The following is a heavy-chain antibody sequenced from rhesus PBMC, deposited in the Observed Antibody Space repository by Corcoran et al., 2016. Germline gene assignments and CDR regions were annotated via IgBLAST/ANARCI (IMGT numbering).Heavy chain of an antibody. J-gene: IGHJ4*01. CDR2: IYGGASST. V-gene: IGHV4-169*01. D-gene: IGHD6-25*01. CDR3: ARGARIAAAGRGFDY. CDR1: GGSISSSY. Sequence: QLQLQESGPGLVKPSETLSVTCAVSGGSISSSYWSWIRQAPGKGLEWIGYIYGGASSTHYNPSLKSRVTLSVDTSKNQLSLKLSSVTTADTAVYYCARGARIAAAGRGFDYWGQGVLVTVSS.